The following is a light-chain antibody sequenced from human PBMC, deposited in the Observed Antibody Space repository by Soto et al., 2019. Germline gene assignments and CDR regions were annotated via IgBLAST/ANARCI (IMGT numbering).Light chain of an antibody. CDR3: QQYNSYST. Sequence: EIVLTQSPATLSLSPGERATLSCRASQSGIGIYVAWYQQKPGQAPRLLIYGASRMETGIPDRFSGSGSGTEFTLTISSLQPDDFATYYCQQYNSYSTFGQGTKVDIK. J-gene: IGKJ1*01. V-gene: IGKV3-20*01. CDR1: QSGIGIY. CDR2: GAS.